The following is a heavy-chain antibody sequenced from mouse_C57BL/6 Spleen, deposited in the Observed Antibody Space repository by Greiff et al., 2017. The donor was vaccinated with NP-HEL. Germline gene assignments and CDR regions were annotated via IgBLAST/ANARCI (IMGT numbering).Heavy chain of an antibody. CDR3: ARNYGDYFDY. D-gene: IGHD1-2*01. CDR2: IHPNSGST. CDR1: GYTFTSYW. V-gene: IGHV1-64*01. J-gene: IGHJ2*01. Sequence: QVQLKQPGAEPVKPGASVKLSCKASGYTFTSYWMHWVKQRPGQGLEWIGMIHPNSGSTNYNEKFKSKATLTVDKSSSTAYMQLSSLTSEDSAVYYCARNYGDYFDYWGQGTTLTVSS.